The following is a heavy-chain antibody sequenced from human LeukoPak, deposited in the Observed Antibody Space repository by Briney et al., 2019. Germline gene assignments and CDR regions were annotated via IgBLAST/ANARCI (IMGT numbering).Heavy chain of an antibody. CDR3: ARGRYNWNGFDP. J-gene: IGHJ5*02. CDR1: GGSFSGSY. Sequence: PSETLSLTCAVYGGSFSGSYWSWIRQPPGKGLEWIGEMNHSGSTNYNPSLKSRVTTSVDTPENQFFLKLTSVTAADTAIYYCARGRYNWNGFDPWGQGTLVTVSS. V-gene: IGHV4-34*01. D-gene: IGHD1-1*01. CDR2: MNHSGST.